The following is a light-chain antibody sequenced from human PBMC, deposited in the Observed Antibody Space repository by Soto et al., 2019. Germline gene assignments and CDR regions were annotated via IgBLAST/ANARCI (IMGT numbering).Light chain of an antibody. J-gene: IGLJ1*01. V-gene: IGLV2-14*01. CDR2: EVS. Sequence: QSALTQPASVSGSPGQSITISCTGTSSDVGGYNYVSWYQQHPGKAPKLMIYEVSNRPSGVSNRFSGSKPGNTASLTISGLQAEDEAHYYCSSYTSSSTVFGTGTKVTVL. CDR1: SSDVGGYNY. CDR3: SSYTSSSTV.